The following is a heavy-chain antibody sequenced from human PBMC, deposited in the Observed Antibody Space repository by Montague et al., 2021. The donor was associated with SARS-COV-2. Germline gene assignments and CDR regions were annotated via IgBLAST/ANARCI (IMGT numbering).Heavy chain of an antibody. CDR2: IYYSGST. CDR3: ARAPIHPVPTSIGMDV. Sequence: SETLSPTCTVSGGSISSYYWSWIRQPPGKGLEWIGFIYYSGSTNYNPSLKSRVTISVDTSKKQLSLKLNSVTAADTAVYYCARAPIHPVPTSIGMDVWGQGTTVTVSS. J-gene: IGHJ6*02. D-gene: IGHD2/OR15-2a*01. CDR1: GGSISSYY. V-gene: IGHV4-59*01.